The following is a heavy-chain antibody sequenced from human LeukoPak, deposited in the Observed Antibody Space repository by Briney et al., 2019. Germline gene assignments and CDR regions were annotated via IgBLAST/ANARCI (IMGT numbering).Heavy chain of an antibody. J-gene: IGHJ4*02. V-gene: IGHV1-69*01. CDR1: GGTFSSYA. D-gene: IGHD2-21*01. Sequence: ASVKVSCKASGGTFSSYAISWVRQAPGQGLEWMGGIIPIFGTANYAQKFQGRVTITADESTSTAYMELSSLRSEDTAVYYCAREGAHIQAIDYWSQGTLVTVSS. CDR2: IIPIFGTA. CDR3: AREGAHIQAIDY.